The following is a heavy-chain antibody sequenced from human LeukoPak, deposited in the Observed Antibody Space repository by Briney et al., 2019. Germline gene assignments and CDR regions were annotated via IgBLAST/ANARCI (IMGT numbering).Heavy chain of an antibody. Sequence: GGSLRLSCTTSGFIFSNYAVNWVRQAPGKGLEWVAIISGSGGSTFYADSVKGRFTISRDNAKNSLYLQMNSLRAEDTAVYYCARDGYHYYGSGTYFGYYYMDVWGKGTTVTISS. V-gene: IGHV3-23*01. D-gene: IGHD3-10*01. CDR3: ARDGYHYYGSGTYFGYYYMDV. CDR2: ISGSGGST. J-gene: IGHJ6*03. CDR1: GFIFSNYA.